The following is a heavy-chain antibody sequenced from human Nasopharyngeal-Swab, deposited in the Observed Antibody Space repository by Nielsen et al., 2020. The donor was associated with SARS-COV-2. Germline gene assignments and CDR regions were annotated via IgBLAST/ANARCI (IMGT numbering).Heavy chain of an antibody. J-gene: IGHJ4*02. CDR3: VKHQGSSSDQ. CDR2: VNQDGSRT. V-gene: IGHV3-74*01. CDR1: GFTFSSYD. Sequence: GESLKISCAASGFTFSSYDMNWVRQAPGKGLVWVSRVNQDGSRTDYADSVRGRFTISRDNAKNTLYLQMNSLRVEDTAVYYCVKHQGSSSDQWGQGTLVTVSS.